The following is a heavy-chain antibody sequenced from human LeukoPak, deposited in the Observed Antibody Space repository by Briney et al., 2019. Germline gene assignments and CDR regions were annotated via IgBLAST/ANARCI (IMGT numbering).Heavy chain of an antibody. V-gene: IGHV3-66*01. CDR1: GSTVSSKY. CDR2: IYRDDNT. Sequence: GGSLRLSCAASGSTVSSKYMSWVRQAPGKGLEWVSTIYRDDNTHYADFVRGRFTISRDNSENTLYLQMNSLRVEDTAVYYCARDSGDYVGTGGDWGQGTLVMVSS. J-gene: IGHJ4*02. CDR3: ARDSGDYVGTGGD. D-gene: IGHD4-17*01.